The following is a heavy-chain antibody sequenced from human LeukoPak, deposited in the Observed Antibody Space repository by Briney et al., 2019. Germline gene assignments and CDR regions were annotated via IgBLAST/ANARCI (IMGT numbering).Heavy chain of an antibody. J-gene: IGHJ3*02. Sequence: GGSLRLSCAASGFTFRSYSMNWVRQAPGKGLEWVSSISSSSSYIYYADSVKGRFTISRDNAKNSLYLQMNSLRAEDTAVYYCEREGVGGFDMWGQGTMLTVSS. CDR3: EREGVGGFDM. CDR1: GFTFRSYS. CDR2: ISSSSSYI. V-gene: IGHV3-21*01. D-gene: IGHD3-16*01.